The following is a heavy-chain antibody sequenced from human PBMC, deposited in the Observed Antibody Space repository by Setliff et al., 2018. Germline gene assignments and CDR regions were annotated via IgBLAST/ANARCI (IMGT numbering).Heavy chain of an antibody. CDR2: IYYSGST. V-gene: IGHV4-39*07. Sequence: LSLTCTVSGGSISSSSYYWGWIRQPPGKGLEWIGSIYYSGSTNYNPSLKSRVTTSVDTSKNQFSLKLSSAADTAVYYCAREGYYNFWSGFMDVWGQGTTVTVSS. CDR3: AREGYYNFWSGFMDV. J-gene: IGHJ6*02. D-gene: IGHD3-3*01. CDR1: GGSISSSSYY.